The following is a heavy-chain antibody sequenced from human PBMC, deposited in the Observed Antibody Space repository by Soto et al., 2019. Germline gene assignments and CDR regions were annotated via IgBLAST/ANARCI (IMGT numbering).Heavy chain of an antibody. CDR3: ARRYYDFWSGYLDY. CDR2: IYYSGST. V-gene: IGHV4-31*03. J-gene: IGHJ4*02. D-gene: IGHD3-3*01. CDR1: GGSISSGGYY. Sequence: QVQLQESGPGLVKPSQTLSLTCTVSGGSISSGGYYWSWIRQHPGKGLEWIGYIYYSGSTYYNPSLKSRVTVTVDPSKNQFSLKLSSVTAADSAVYYCARRYYDFWSGYLDYWGQGTLVTVSS.